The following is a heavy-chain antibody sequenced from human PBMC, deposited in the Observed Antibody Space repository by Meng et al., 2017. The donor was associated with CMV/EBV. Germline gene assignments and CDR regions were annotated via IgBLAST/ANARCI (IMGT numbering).Heavy chain of an antibody. D-gene: IGHD6-6*01. J-gene: IGHJ4*02. Sequence: SVKVSCKASGYTFTGYYMHWVRQAPGQGREWMGWSNHNSGGTNYAQKFQGRVTMTRDTSISTAYMELSRLRSDDTAVYYCARDRGSSSVFDYWGQGTLVTVSS. CDR3: ARDRGSSSVFDY. V-gene: IGHV1-2*02. CDR2: SNHNSGGT. CDR1: GYTFTGYY.